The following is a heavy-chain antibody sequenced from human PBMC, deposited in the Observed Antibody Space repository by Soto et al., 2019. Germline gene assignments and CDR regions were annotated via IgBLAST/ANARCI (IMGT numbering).Heavy chain of an antibody. Sequence: SETLSLNCTVSGGSITSSSYYWGWIRQPPGKGLEWIGGIYYSGRSYYNPSLKSRVTMSVDTSKNQFSLTLNSVTAADAAVYYCARQRTTVVTQAYFDHWGQGTLVTVSS. J-gene: IGHJ4*02. CDR2: IYYSGRS. V-gene: IGHV4-39*01. CDR1: GGSITSSSYY. CDR3: ARQRTTVVTQAYFDH. D-gene: IGHD4-17*01.